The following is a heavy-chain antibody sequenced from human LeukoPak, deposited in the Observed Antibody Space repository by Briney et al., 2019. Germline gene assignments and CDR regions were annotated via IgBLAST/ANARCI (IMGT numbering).Heavy chain of an antibody. V-gene: IGHV3-73*01. CDR3: TGNYYGSGSYADFDY. Sequence: GGSLRLSCAASGFTFSGSALHWVRQASGKGMEWVGRIRSTANGYATAYAASVKGRFTISRGDSKNTAYLQMDSLKTEDTAVYYCTGNYYGSGSYADFDYWGQGTLVTVS. D-gene: IGHD3-10*01. CDR2: IRSTANGYAT. J-gene: IGHJ4*02. CDR1: GFTFSGSA.